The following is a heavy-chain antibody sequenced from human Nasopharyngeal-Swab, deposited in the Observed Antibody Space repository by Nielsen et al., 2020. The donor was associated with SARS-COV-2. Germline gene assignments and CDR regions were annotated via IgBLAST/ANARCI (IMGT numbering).Heavy chain of an antibody. CDR2: IYSGGST. D-gene: IGHD3-16*01. V-gene: IGHV3-53*01. Sequence: GESLKISCAASGFTVSSNYMSWVRQAPGKGLEWVSVIYSGGSTYYADSVKGRFTISRDNSKNTLYLQMNSLRAGDTAVYYCARGGGDDYVWGSYNYYFDYWGQGTLVTVSS. CDR1: GFTVSSNY. J-gene: IGHJ4*02. CDR3: ARGGGDDYVWGSYNYYFDY.